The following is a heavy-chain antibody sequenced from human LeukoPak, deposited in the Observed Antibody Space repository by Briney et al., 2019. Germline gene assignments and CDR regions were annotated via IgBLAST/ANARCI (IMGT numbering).Heavy chain of an antibody. V-gene: IGHV1-2*02. CDR1: GYTFTGYY. D-gene: IGHD2-2*01. CDR3: ARRYCSSTSCPNFDY. Sequence: ASVKVSCKASGYTFTGYYMHWVRQAPGQGLEWMGWINPNSGGTNYAQKFQGRVTMTRDTSISTAYMELSRLRSDDTAVYYCARRYCSSTSCPNFDYWGQGTLVTVSS. J-gene: IGHJ4*02. CDR2: INPNSGGT.